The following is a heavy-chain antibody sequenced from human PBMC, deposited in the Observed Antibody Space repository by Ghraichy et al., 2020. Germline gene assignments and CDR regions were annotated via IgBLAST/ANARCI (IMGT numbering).Heavy chain of an antibody. V-gene: IGHV3-74*03. CDR3: ARRQRGGWSSTDCFSWFDP. J-gene: IGHJ5*02. Sequence: GGSLRLSCAASGFTFSTDWMHWVRQAPGTGLVWVSRINSDGSGTEYADSVKGRFTISRDNAENTLYLQMNNLRVDDTAVYYCARRQRGGWSSTDCFSWFDPWGQGTLVTVAS. CDR1: GFTFSTDW. CDR2: INSDGSGT. D-gene: IGHD2-2*01.